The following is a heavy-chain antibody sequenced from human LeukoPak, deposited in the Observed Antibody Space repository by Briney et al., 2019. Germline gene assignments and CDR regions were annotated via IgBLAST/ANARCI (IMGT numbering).Heavy chain of an antibody. CDR2: IYTSGST. Sequence: SETLSLTCTVSGGSISSGSYYWSWIRQPAGKGLEWIGRIYTSGSTNYNPSLKSRVTISVDTSKNQSSLKLSSVTAADTAVYYCARDLHGYDSSYYYYYMDVWGKGTTVTISS. J-gene: IGHJ6*03. CDR3: ARDLHGYDSSYYYYYMDV. CDR1: GGSISSGSYY. D-gene: IGHD5-12*01. V-gene: IGHV4-61*02.